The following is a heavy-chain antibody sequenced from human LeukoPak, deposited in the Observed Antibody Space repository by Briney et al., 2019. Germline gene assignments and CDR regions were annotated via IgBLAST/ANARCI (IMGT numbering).Heavy chain of an antibody. CDR2: INCNSAGT. J-gene: IGHJ3*02. Sequence: EASVKVSCKASGYTFTAYYIHWVRQAPGQGGEGVGRINCNSAGTKYEQKFRGRVTITRDTSISTVYVDLSGLRSDDTAVYYCAVQTIVANTQGDAFDIWGQGTTVIVSS. V-gene: IGHV1-2*06. D-gene: IGHD5-12*01. CDR1: GYTFTAYY. CDR3: AVQTIVANTQGDAFDI.